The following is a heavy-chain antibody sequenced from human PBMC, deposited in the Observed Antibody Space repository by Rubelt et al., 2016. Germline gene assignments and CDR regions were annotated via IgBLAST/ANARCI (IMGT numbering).Heavy chain of an antibody. J-gene: IGHJ5*02. V-gene: IGHV4-4*02. CDR3: ARGNQVTNKKGGFDT. CDR1: GGSFSSSNW. CDR2: IYYSGTT. D-gene: IGHD4-17*01. Sequence: VQLQESGPGLVKPSGTLSLTCAVSGGSFSSSNWWSWVRQPPGKGLEWIGEIYYSGTTNYNPSLKSRVTISVDKSKNQFSLQLSSVTAADPAVYYCARGNQVTNKKGGFDTWGQGTLVTVSS.